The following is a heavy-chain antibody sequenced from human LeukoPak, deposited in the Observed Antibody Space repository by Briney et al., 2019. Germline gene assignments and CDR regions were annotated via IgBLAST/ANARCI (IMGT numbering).Heavy chain of an antibody. J-gene: IGHJ3*01. V-gene: IGHV3-53*01. Sequence: GGSLRLSCAASGFTVSSNYMSWVRQAPGKGLEWVSVIYSGGSTYYADSVKGRFTISRDNAKNTLYLQMNSLRAEDTALYYCARPAYTAAYDLWGRGTMVTVSS. D-gene: IGHD3-16*01. CDR3: ARPAYTAAYDL. CDR1: GFTVSSNY. CDR2: IYSGGST.